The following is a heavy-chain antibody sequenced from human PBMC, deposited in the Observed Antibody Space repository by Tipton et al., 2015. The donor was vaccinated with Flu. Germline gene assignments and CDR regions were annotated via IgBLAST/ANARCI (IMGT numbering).Heavy chain of an antibody. D-gene: IGHD7-27*01. V-gene: IGHV4-31*03. CDR2: IYFRDT. Sequence: TLSLTCTVSGGSISSVSYYWGWVRQPPGKGLEWIGSIYFRDTFYNPSLQSRVTISVDTSKNQFSLKLSAVTAADTALYYCARDSNLGQSYYFDYWGQGTLVTVSS. CDR1: GGSISSVSYY. J-gene: IGHJ4*02. CDR3: ARDSNLGQSYYFDY.